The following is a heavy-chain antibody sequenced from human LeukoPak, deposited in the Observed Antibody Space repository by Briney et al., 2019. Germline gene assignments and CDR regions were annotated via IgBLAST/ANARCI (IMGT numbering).Heavy chain of an antibody. CDR3: ARAVTMVRGVWNWFDP. CDR2: IWYDGSNK. J-gene: IGHJ5*02. D-gene: IGHD3-10*01. Sequence: QTGGSLRLSCEASGFTFSTYGMHWVRQAPGKGLEWVAVIWYDGSNKNYADSVKGRFTISRDNAKNSLYPQMNSLRAEDTAVYYCARAVTMVRGVWNWFDPWGQGTLVTVSS. CDR1: GFTFSTYG. V-gene: IGHV3-33*01.